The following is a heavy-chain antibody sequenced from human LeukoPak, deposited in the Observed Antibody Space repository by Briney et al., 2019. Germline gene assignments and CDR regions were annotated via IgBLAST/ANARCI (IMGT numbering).Heavy chain of an antibody. V-gene: IGHV4-39*01. CDR2: IYYSGST. CDR1: GGSISGSSYY. J-gene: IGHJ3*02. D-gene: IGHD1-26*01. CDR3: ARRSIVGATSAGNAFDI. Sequence: SETLSLTCTVSGGSISGSSYYWGWIRQPPGKGLEWIGSIYYSGSTYYNPSLKSRVTISVDTSKNQFSLKLSSVTAADTAVYYCARRSIVGATSAGNAFDIWGQGTMVTVSS.